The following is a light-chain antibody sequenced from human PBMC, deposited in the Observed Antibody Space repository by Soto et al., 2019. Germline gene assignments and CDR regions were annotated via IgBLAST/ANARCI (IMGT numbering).Light chain of an antibody. V-gene: IGLV2-14*03. J-gene: IGLJ1*01. CDR2: DVS. CDR1: SSDVGGYHY. Sequence: QSALTQPASVSGSPGQSITISCTGTSSDVGGYHYVSWYQQHPGKAPKFMIYDVSNRPSGVSNRFSGSKSGNTASLTISGLQAEDEADYYYYSYTTRNTRQIVFGAGTKLTVL. CDR3: YSYTTRNTRQIV.